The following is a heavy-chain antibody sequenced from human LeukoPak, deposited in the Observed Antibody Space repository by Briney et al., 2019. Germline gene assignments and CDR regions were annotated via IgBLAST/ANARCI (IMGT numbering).Heavy chain of an antibody. Sequence: GGSLRLSCAASGFTFSDHYMGWVRQAPGEGLEWVGRIRNKANSYTTEYASGVKGRFTITRDESKNPQAQQMNSVETEDTAVYYCARVGGSYQIDHWGQGALVTVSS. J-gene: IGHJ4*02. CDR2: IRNKANSYTT. V-gene: IGHV3-72*01. D-gene: IGHD1-26*01. CDR1: GFTFSDHY. CDR3: ARVGGSYQIDH.